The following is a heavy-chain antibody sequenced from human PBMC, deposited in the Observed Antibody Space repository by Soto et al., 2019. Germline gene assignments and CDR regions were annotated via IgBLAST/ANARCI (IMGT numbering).Heavy chain of an antibody. Sequence: QVQLVQSGAEVKKPGSSVKVSCKASGGTFSRYSITWVRQAPGHGLEWIGRIISIFGIASYAQKFQGRVTITADESTRTAYMELSSLRSDDTAVYYCAREDRDRETGLVPAAIDGMDVWGQGTTVTVSS. CDR3: AREDRDRETGLVPAAIDGMDV. V-gene: IGHV1-69*08. CDR1: GGTFSRYS. D-gene: IGHD2-2*01. J-gene: IGHJ6*02. CDR2: IISIFGIA.